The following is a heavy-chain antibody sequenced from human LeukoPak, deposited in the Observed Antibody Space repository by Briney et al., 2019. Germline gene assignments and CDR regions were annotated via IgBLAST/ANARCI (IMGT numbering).Heavy chain of an antibody. Sequence: PGGSLRLSCAASGFTFSSYAMSWVRQAPGKGLEWVSVISGSGGSAYYADSVMGRFTISRDNSKNTLYLQMNSLRAEDTAVYYCAKDNSGGYYFFDYWGQGALVTVSS. CDR3: AKDNSGGYYFFDY. D-gene: IGHD3-22*01. V-gene: IGHV3-23*01. CDR2: ISGSGGSA. J-gene: IGHJ4*02. CDR1: GFTFSSYA.